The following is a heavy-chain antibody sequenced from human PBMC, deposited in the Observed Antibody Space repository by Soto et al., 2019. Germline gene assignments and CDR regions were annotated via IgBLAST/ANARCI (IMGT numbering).Heavy chain of an antibody. V-gene: IGHV1-18*01. CDR3: ARGGDVNCSHGMDV. Sequence: QVQLVQSGGEVKKPGASVKLSCTASGYTFTSYGISWVRQAPGQGLEWMGWISAYNGKTNYAQNVQGRVTMTTDTAARTANMDRRSLGSDDTAVYYWARGGDVNCSHGMDVWGPGTTVTVSS. J-gene: IGHJ6*02. CDR1: GYTFTSYG. D-gene: IGHD5-12*01. CDR2: ISAYNGKT.